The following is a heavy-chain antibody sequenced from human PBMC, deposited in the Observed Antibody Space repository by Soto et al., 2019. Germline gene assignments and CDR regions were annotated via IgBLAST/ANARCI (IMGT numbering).Heavy chain of an antibody. CDR2: IYYSGST. CDR3: ARKGVTYSNYGMDV. CDR1: GGSISSSGYY. Sequence: PSETLSLTCTVSGGSISSSGYYWGWIRQPPGKGLEWIGSIYYSGSTYYNPSLKSRVTISVDTSKNQFSLKLSSVTAADTAVYYCARKGVTYSNYGMDVWGQGTTVTVSS. V-gene: IGHV4-39*01. D-gene: IGHD4-4*01. J-gene: IGHJ6*02.